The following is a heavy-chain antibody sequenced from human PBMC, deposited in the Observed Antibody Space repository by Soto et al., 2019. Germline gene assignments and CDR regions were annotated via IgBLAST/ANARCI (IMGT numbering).Heavy chain of an antibody. D-gene: IGHD3-10*01. Sequence: EVQLLESGGGLVQPGGSLRLSCAASGFTFSNYAMSWVRQAPGKGLEWVSTITWNGVSTYYADSVKGRFTISRDNSKNTLSLQMSSLRAEDSAVYYCAKKYQYDSGYYLFHFDYWGQGSLVTVSS. V-gene: IGHV3-23*01. J-gene: IGHJ4*02. CDR3: AKKYQYDSGYYLFHFDY. CDR1: GFTFSNYA. CDR2: ITWNGVST.